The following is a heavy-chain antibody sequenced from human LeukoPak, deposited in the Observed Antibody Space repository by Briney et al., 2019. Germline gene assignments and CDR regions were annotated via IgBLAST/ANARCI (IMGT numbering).Heavy chain of an antibody. CDR1: GFTFSSYA. CDR2: ISGSGGST. J-gene: IGHJ4*02. Sequence: GGSLRLSCAASGFTFSSYAMSWVRQAPGKGLEWVSAISGSGGSTYYADSVKGRFTISRDNCKNTLYLQMNSLRAEDMAVYYCAKTIAADYFDYWGQGTLVTVSS. D-gene: IGHD6-13*01. V-gene: IGHV3-23*01. CDR3: AKTIAADYFDY.